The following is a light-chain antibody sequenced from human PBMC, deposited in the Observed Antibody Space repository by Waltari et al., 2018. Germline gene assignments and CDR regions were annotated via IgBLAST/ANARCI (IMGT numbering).Light chain of an antibody. CDR1: QSLGNTY. J-gene: IGKJ4*01. Sequence: EIVLTQSPGTLSLSPGESASLSCQASQSLGNTYLAGYQQKPGQAPRLLIFDASRRATGIPDRFSGSGSGTDFTLTISRLEPEDFAVYFCQKYGRTPRPFGGGTKVEI. CDR2: DAS. CDR3: QKYGRTPRP. V-gene: IGKV3-20*01.